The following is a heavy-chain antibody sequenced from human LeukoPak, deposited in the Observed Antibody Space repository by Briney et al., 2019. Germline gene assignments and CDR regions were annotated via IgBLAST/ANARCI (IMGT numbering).Heavy chain of an antibody. CDR2: IRYDGSNK. Sequence: GGSLRLSCAASGFTFSSYGMHWVRQAPGKGLEWVAFIRYDGSNKYYADSVKGRFTISRDNSKNTLYLQMNSLRAEDTAVYYCAKGDRRDGYNYDAFDIWGQGTMVTVSS. V-gene: IGHV3-30*02. D-gene: IGHD5-24*01. CDR1: GFTFSSYG. J-gene: IGHJ3*02. CDR3: AKGDRRDGYNYDAFDI.